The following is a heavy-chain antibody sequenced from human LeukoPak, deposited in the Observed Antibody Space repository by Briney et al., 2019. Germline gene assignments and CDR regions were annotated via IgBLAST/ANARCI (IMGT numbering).Heavy chain of an antibody. Sequence: SETLSLTCAVSGVSITSYYWSWIRQHPEKGLEWIGYLSDVGTNDYNPSLKGRVTISRDTSKNQFSLRLSSVTAADAAVYYCARAARGYSYGHLFPLDYWGQGTLVTVSS. CDR1: GVSITSYY. CDR2: LSDVGTN. J-gene: IGHJ4*02. D-gene: IGHD5-18*01. V-gene: IGHV4-59*01. CDR3: ARAARGYSYGHLFPLDY.